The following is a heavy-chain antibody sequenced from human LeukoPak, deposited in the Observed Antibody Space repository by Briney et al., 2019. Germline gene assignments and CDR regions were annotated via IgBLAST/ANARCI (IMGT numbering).Heavy chain of an antibody. CDR2: IYTSGST. CDR1: GGSISSYY. V-gene: IGHV4-4*07. Sequence: SETLSLTCTVSGGSISSYYWSWIRQPAGKGLEWIGRIYTSGSTNYNPSLKSRVTMSVDTSKNQFSLKLSSVTAADTAVYYCATAQPRWLLYSPFDYWGQGTLVTVSS. J-gene: IGHJ4*02. CDR3: ATAQPRWLLYSPFDY. D-gene: IGHD3-9*01.